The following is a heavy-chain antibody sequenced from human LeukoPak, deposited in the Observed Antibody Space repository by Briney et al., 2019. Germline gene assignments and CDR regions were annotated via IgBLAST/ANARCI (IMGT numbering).Heavy chain of an antibody. Sequence: SQTLSLTCTVSGGSISSGDYYWSWIRQPPGKGLEWIGYIYYSGSTYYNPSLKSRVTISVDTSKNQFSLKLSSVTAAGTAVYYCARHDYSNYYYGMDVWGQGTTVTVSS. V-gene: IGHV4-30-4*01. D-gene: IGHD4-11*01. CDR1: GGSISSGDYY. CDR2: IYYSGST. J-gene: IGHJ6*02. CDR3: ARHDYSNYYYGMDV.